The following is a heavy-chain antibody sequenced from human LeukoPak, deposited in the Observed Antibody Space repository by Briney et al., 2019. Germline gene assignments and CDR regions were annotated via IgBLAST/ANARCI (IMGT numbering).Heavy chain of an antibody. V-gene: IGHV3-73*01. CDR3: ARSYGSGSYYNPGDV. J-gene: IGHJ6*04. CDR1: GFTFSGSA. Sequence: GGSLRLSCAASGFTFSGSAMHWVRQASGKGLEWVGRIRSKANSYATAYAASVKGRFTISRDDSKNTAYLQMNSLKTEDTAVYYCARSYGSGSYYNPGDVWGKGTTVTISS. D-gene: IGHD3-10*01. CDR2: IRSKANSYAT.